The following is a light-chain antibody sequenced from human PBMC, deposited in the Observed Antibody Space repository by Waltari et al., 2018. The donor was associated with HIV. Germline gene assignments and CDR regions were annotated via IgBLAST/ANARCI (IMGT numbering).Light chain of an antibody. V-gene: IGLV1-40*01. CDR2: GN. Sequence: QSVLTQPPSVSGAPGQTVTISCTGSSSNIGARFDVHWYQQIPGTAPKLHMYGNKRPSGVPDRVSGSQSVTSASLAITGLQVEDEADYYCQTYDSSLSGSVVFGGGTKLTVL. CDR1: SSNIGARFD. J-gene: IGLJ2*01. CDR3: QTYDSSLSGSVV.